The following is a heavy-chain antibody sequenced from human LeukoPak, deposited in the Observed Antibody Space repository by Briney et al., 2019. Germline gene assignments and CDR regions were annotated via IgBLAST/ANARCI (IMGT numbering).Heavy chain of an antibody. D-gene: IGHD6-13*01. V-gene: IGHV4-34*01. CDR1: GGSFSGYY. Sequence: SSETLSLTCAVYGGSFSGYYWSWIRQPPGKGLEWIGEINHSGSTNYNPSLKSRVTISVDTSKNQFSLKLSSVTAADTAVYYCARESGPAGYSSSRRPWGFDYWGQGTLVTVSS. CDR3: ARESGPAGYSSSRRPWGFDY. CDR2: INHSGST. J-gene: IGHJ4*02.